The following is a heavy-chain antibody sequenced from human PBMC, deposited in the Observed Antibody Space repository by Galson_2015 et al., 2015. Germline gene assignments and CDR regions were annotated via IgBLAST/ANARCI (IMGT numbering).Heavy chain of an antibody. CDR3: ARVFYDSSGSECDY. J-gene: IGHJ4*02. V-gene: IGHV3-48*02. CDR1: GFTFSSYR. D-gene: IGHD3-22*01. Sequence: SLRLSCAASGFTFSSYRMNWVRQAPGKGLEWVSYISSSSSTIYYADSVKGRFTISRDNAKNSLYLQMNSLRDEDTAVYYCARVFYDSSGSECDYWGQGTLVTVSS. CDR2: ISSSSSTI.